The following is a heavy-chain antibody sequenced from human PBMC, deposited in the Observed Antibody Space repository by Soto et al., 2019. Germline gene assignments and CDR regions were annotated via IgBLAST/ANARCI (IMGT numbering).Heavy chain of an antibody. CDR1: GFIISGYA. CDR3: ARGGGYDFFDY. CDR2: ISYDGTYK. D-gene: IGHD5-12*01. Sequence: QVQLVESGGGVGQPGRSLRLSCAASGFIISGYAMHWVRQAPGKGLEWVALISYDGTYKYYADSVKGRFTMSRDKSKNTLYLQMNSLRAEDTAVFYCARGGGYDFFDYWGQGTLVTVSS. V-gene: IGHV3-30-3*01. J-gene: IGHJ4*02.